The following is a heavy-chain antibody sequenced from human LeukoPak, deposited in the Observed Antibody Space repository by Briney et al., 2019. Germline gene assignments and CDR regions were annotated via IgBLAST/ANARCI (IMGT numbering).Heavy chain of an antibody. CDR1: GFIFNNYG. CDR2: IRGNADTT. Sequence: GGSLRLSCAASGFIFNNYGMSWVRQAPGKGLEWVSAIRGNADTTYYADSVKGRFSIFRDNNKNMLYLQMNSLRAEDTAVYYCAKERTGYSSGWYPQRWGQGTLVTVSS. CDR3: AKERTGYSSGWYPQR. V-gene: IGHV3-23*01. J-gene: IGHJ4*02. D-gene: IGHD6-19*01.